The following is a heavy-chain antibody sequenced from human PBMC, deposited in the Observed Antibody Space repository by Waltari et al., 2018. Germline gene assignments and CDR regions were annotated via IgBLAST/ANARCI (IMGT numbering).Heavy chain of an antibody. Sequence: EVQLLESGGGLVQPGGSLRLYCAASGFTFSSYAMSWVRQAPGKGLEWVSVIYSGGSTYYADSVKGRFTISRDNSKNTLYLQMNSLRAEDTAVYYCATVRFLEWLLEDYWGQGTLVTVSS. V-gene: IGHV3-23*03. D-gene: IGHD3-3*01. CDR1: GFTFSSYA. CDR2: IYSGGST. J-gene: IGHJ4*02. CDR3: ATVRFLEWLLEDY.